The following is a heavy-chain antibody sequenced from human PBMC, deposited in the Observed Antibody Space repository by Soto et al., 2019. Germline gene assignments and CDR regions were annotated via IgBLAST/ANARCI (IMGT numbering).Heavy chain of an antibody. J-gene: IGHJ4*02. CDR1: GYTFSNFW. D-gene: IGHD6-13*01. CDR2: IYPGDHET. Sequence: GESLKISCQCSGYTFSNFWIGWLRQLPGQGLEWMGIIYPGDHETRYSPSFLAKVTISAEKSINTAYLQWRSLEASDSAFYFCARSPRSSPYVDLWGQGALVTVSS. CDR3: ARSPRSSPYVDL. V-gene: IGHV5-51*01.